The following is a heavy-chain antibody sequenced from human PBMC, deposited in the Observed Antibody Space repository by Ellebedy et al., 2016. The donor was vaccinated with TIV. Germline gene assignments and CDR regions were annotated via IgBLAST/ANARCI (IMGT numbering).Heavy chain of an antibody. J-gene: IGHJ4*02. CDR3: ARVRGSSGLWVDY. CDR1: GGSFSGYY. Sequence: SETLSLTXAVYGGSFSGYYWSWIRQPPGKGLEWIGEINHSGSTNYNPSLKSRVTISVDTSKNQFSLKLSSVTAADTAVYYCARVRGSSGLWVDYWGQGTLVTVSS. D-gene: IGHD3-22*01. V-gene: IGHV4-34*01. CDR2: INHSGST.